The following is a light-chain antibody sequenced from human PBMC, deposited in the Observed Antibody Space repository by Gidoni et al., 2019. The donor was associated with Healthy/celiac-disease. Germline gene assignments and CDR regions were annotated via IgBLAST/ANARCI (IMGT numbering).Light chain of an antibody. CDR3: QQSYSTPCS. CDR1: QSISSY. J-gene: IGKJ2*04. CDR2: AAS. Sequence: DIQMTQSPSSLSASVGDRVTITSRASQSISSYLNGYQQKPGKAPKLLIYAASSLQSGVPSRFSGSGSGTDFTLTISSLQPDDFATYYCQQSYSTPCSFGQGTKLEIK. V-gene: IGKV1-39*01.